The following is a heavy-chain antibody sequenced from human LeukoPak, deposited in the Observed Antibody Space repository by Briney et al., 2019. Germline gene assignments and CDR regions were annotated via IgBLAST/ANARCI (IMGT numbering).Heavy chain of an antibody. D-gene: IGHD2-21*02. CDR3: ASGESIVVVTAPYWPFDY. V-gene: IGHV4-39*01. J-gene: IGHJ4*01. CDR1: GGSISSSSYY. Sequence: SETLSLTCTVSGGSISSSSYYWGWIRQPPGKGLEWTGSIYYSGSTYYNPSLKSRVTISVDTSKNQFSLKLSSVTAADTAVYYCASGESIVVVTAPYWPFDYWGHGTLVTVSS. CDR2: IYYSGST.